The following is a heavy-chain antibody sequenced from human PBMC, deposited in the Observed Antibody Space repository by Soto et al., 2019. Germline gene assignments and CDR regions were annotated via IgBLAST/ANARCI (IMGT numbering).Heavy chain of an antibody. CDR2: IYPGDSDT. CDR1: GYSFTSYW. J-gene: IGHJ3*02. Sequence: GESLKISCKGSGYSFTSYWIGWVRQMPGKGLEWMGIIYPGDSDTRYSPSFQGQVTISADKSISTAYLQWSSLKASDTAMYYCARPQSILGSNGDAFDIWGQGTMVTVSS. V-gene: IGHV5-51*01. CDR3: ARPQSILGSNGDAFDI. D-gene: IGHD6-6*01.